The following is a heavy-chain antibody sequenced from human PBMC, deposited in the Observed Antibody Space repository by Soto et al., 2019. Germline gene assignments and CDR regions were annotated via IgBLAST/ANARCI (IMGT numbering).Heavy chain of an antibody. V-gene: IGHV1-24*01. D-gene: IGHD2-15*01. CDR1: GDTLTELS. J-gene: IGHJ3*02. CDR3: ARDGLVVVVAATFNAFDI. Sequence: ASAKVSCKVSGDTLTELSMHWVRQAPGKGLEWMGGFDPEDGETIYAQKFQGRVTMTEDTSTDTAYMELSSLRSEDTAVYYCARDGLVVVVAATFNAFDIWGQCTLVPVS. CDR2: FDPEDGET.